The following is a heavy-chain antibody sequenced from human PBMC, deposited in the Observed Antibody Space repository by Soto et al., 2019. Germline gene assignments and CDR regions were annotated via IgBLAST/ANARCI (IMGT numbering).Heavy chain of an antibody. D-gene: IGHD2-15*01. CDR3: ATMGTPATGLYYFDY. CDR2: ISYSGST. V-gene: IGHV4-30-4*01. J-gene: IGHJ4*02. Sequence: QVQLQESGPGLVKPSQTLSLTCTVSGGSISSGNYYWSWIRQPPGKGLEWIGFISYSGSTYYNLSLKSRVIISVDTSKNQFSLNLSFVTAADTAVYYCATMGTPATGLYYFDYWGQGTLVTVSS. CDR1: GGSISSGNYY.